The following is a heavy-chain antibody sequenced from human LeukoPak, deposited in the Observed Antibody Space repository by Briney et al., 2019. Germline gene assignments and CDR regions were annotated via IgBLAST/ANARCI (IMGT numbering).Heavy chain of an antibody. CDR3: AREQEAFDI. J-gene: IGHJ3*02. Sequence: HPGGSLRLSCAASGFTFDDYAMHWVRQAPGKGLEWVSGISWNSGSIGYADSVKGRFTISRDNAKNSLYLQMNSLRTEDTAVYYCAREQEAFDIWGQGTMVTVSS. CDR2: ISWNSGSI. CDR1: GFTFDDYA. V-gene: IGHV3-9*01.